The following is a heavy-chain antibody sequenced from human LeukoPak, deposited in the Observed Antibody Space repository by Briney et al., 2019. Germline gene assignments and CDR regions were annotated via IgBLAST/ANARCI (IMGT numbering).Heavy chain of an antibody. D-gene: IGHD2-2*01. J-gene: IGHJ4*02. CDR3: ARDGGYCRSTSCFDY. CDR1: GYTFTGYY. Sequence: ASVKVSCKASGYTFTGYYMHWVRQAPGQGLEWMGWINPNSGGTNYAQKFQGRVTMTRDTSISTAYMELSRLRSDDTAVYYCARDGGYCRSTSCFDYWGQGTLVTVSS. V-gene: IGHV1-2*02. CDR2: INPNSGGT.